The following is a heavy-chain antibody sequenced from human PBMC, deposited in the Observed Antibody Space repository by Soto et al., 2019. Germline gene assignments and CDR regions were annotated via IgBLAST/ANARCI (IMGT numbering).Heavy chain of an antibody. CDR3: VRTILVVAAATREDY. D-gene: IGHD2-15*01. J-gene: IGHJ4*02. CDR1: GFTFSSYW. V-gene: IGHV3-74*01. Sequence: EVQLVESGGGLVQPGGSLRLSCAASGFTFSSYWMHWVRQAPGKGLVWVSRINSDGSSTSYADSVKGRFTISRDNAKNTLYLQMNSLRADDTDVYYCVRTILVVAAATREDYWGQGTLVTVSS. CDR2: INSDGSST.